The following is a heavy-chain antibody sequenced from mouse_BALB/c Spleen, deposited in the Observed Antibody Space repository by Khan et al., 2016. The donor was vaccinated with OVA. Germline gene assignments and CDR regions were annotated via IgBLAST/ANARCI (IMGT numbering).Heavy chain of an antibody. J-gene: IGHJ2*01. V-gene: IGHV1-7*01. CDR2: INPTSGYT. CDR3: TRDRIDY. CDR1: GYTFTNYW. Sequence: VQLQESGAELAKPGASVQMSCKASGYTFTNYWMHWVKQRPGPGLEWIGYINPTSGYTDYSENLKDKATLSAVKSASTAYMQLSRLTSEDSAVYYCTRDRIDYWGQGTTLTVSS.